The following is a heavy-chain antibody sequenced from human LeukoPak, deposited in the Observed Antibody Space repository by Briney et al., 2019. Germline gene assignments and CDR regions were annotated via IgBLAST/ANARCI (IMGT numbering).Heavy chain of an antibody. J-gene: IGHJ4*02. CDR1: GFTFSSYG. V-gene: IGHV3-30*04. CDR3: VRDRGDGYNQIDY. CDR2: ISKDGSNE. D-gene: IGHD5-24*01. Sequence: GGSLRLSCAASGFTFSSYGLHWVRQAPGKGLECVAVISKDGSNEHYADPGKGRFTISRDNSKNTLYLQMNSLRTEDTAVYYCVRDRGDGYNQIDYWGQGTLVTVSS.